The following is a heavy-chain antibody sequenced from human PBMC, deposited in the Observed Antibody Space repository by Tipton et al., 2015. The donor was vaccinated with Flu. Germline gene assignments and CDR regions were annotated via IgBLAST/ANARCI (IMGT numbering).Heavy chain of an antibody. V-gene: IGHV4-39*01. CDR3: APLINGEVTGPFDH. CDR1: DGSIISTTYY. D-gene: IGHD2-8*02. J-gene: IGHJ4*02. CDR2: VYFSGRA. Sequence: TLSLTCTVSDGSIISTTYYWGWIRQSPGESLEWIGSVYFSGRAYYNPSIQSRVAVSVDITKNQFSLTLSPVTAADTAVYYCAPLINGEVTGPFDHWGQGSLVTVST.